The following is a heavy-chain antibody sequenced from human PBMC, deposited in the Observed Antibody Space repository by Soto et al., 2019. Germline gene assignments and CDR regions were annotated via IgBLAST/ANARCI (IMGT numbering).Heavy chain of an antibody. D-gene: IGHD3-3*01. CDR2: ISSSSSTI. CDR3: ARARLPAAMYMSFGVVIPTDYYYYYYMDV. Sequence: GGSLRLSCAASGFTFSSYSMNWVRQAPGKGLEWVSYISSSSSTIYYADSVKGRFTISRDNAKNSLYLQMNSLRAEDTAVHYCARARLPAAMYMSFGVVIPTDYYYYYYMDVWGKGTTVTVSS. V-gene: IGHV3-48*01. J-gene: IGHJ6*03. CDR1: GFTFSSYS.